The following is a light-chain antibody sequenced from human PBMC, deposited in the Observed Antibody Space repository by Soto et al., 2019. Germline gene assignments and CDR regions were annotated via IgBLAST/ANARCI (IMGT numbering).Light chain of an antibody. Sequence: QSVLTQPPSVSGAPGQRVTISCTGSSSNIGAGYDVHWYHQLPGTAPKLLIFGNTNQPSGVPDRFSGSKSGTSASLAINGLQADDEANYYCHSYDSTLSASIFGGGTKLTVL. V-gene: IGLV1-40*01. CDR2: GNT. CDR3: HSYDSTLSASI. CDR1: SSNIGAGYD. J-gene: IGLJ2*01.